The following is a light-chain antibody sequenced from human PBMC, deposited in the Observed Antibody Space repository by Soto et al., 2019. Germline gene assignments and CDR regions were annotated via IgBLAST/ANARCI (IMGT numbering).Light chain of an antibody. V-gene: IGLV7-43*01. J-gene: IGLJ2*01. Sequence: QAVVTQEPSLSVSPGGTVTLTCASSTGAVTSTFYPNWFQQKPGQAPRSLIYSTSNRHPWTPARFSGSLLGVIAALTLSSVQPEDEADYYCLLYYGGVRVFGGGTKLTVL. CDR1: TGAVTSTFY. CDR2: STS. CDR3: LLYYGGVRV.